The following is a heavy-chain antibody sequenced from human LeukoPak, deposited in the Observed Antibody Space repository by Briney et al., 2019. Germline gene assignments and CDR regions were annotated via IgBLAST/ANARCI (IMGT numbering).Heavy chain of an antibody. J-gene: IGHJ4*02. CDR1: GFTFSSYA. CDR3: AKSYPYIAAAVAFDY. D-gene: IGHD6-13*01. V-gene: IGHV3-23*01. Sequence: GGSLRLSCAASGFTFSSYAMSWVRQAPGKGLEWVSVVSGSGSSTDYADSVKGRFTISRDNSKNTLYLQMSSLSAEDTAVYYCAKSYPYIAAAVAFDYWGQGTLVTVSS. CDR2: VSGSGSST.